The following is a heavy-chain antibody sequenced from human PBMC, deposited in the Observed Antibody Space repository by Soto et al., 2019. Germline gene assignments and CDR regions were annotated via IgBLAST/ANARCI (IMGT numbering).Heavy chain of an antibody. Sequence: ASVKVSCKASGYTFTSYAMHSVRQAPGQRLEWMGWINAGNGNTKYSQKFQGRVTITRDTSASTAYMELSSLRSEDTAVYYCARDRSYYYDSSGYYEAPWFDPWGQGTLVTVSS. CDR3: ARDRSYYYDSSGYYEAPWFDP. CDR1: GYTFTSYA. J-gene: IGHJ5*02. D-gene: IGHD3-22*01. V-gene: IGHV1-3*01. CDR2: INAGNGNT.